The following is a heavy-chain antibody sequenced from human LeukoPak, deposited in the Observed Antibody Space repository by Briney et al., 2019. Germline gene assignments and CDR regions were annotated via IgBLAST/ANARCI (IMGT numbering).Heavy chain of an antibody. V-gene: IGHV1-69*04. J-gene: IGHJ4*02. CDR3: PSPSEGAAAGTGFDY. Sequence: GASVKVSCKASGGIFSSYAISWVRQAPGQGLEWMGRIIPILGIANYAQKFQGRVTITADKSTSTAYMELSSLRSEDTAVYYCPSPSEGAAAGTGFDYWGQGTLVTVSS. D-gene: IGHD6-13*01. CDR1: GGIFSSYA. CDR2: IIPILGIA.